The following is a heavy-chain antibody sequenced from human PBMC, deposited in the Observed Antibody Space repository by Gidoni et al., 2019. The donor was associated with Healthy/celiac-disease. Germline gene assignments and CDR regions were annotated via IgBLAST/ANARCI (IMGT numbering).Heavy chain of an antibody. CDR1: GFTFSSYG. CDR3: ARDSPSSSHMDY. Sequence: QVQLVESGGGVVQPGRSLRLSCAASGFTFSSYGMHWVRQAPGKGLEWVAVIWYDGSNKYYADSVKGRFTISRDNSKNTLYLQMNSLRAEDTAVYYCARDSPSSSHMDYWGQGTLVTVSS. V-gene: IGHV3-33*01. CDR2: IWYDGSNK. J-gene: IGHJ4*02. D-gene: IGHD6-13*01.